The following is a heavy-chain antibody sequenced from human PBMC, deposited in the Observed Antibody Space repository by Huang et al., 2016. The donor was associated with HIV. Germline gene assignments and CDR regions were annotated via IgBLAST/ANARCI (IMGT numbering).Heavy chain of an antibody. Sequence: QVQLVQSGAEVKKPGASVKVSCKASGYTFSNYDINWVRQVPGQGLEWMGWMNPNSGNTGYERKVQGRVTMTRSTSISTAYMELSRLRFEDTAVYYCATLPPVNYGRSGGRVRDYWGQGSLVTVSS. J-gene: IGHJ4*02. D-gene: IGHD2-15*01. CDR1: GYTFSNYD. CDR3: ATLPPVNYGRSGGRVRDY. V-gene: IGHV1-8*01. CDR2: MNPNSGNT.